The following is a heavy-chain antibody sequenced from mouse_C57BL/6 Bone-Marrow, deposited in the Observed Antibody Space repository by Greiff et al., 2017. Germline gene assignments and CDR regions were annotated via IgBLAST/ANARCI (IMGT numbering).Heavy chain of an antibody. CDR3: SRIGLLRRGFAY. J-gene: IGHJ3*01. Sequence: VQLQQSGAELARPGASVKLSCKASGYTFTSYGISWVKQRTGQGLEWIGEIYPRSGNTYYNEKFKGKATLTADKSSSTAYMELRSLTSEDSAVYFCSRIGLLRRGFAYWGQGTLVTVSA. CDR1: GYTFTSYG. V-gene: IGHV1-81*01. D-gene: IGHD2-12*01. CDR2: IYPRSGNT.